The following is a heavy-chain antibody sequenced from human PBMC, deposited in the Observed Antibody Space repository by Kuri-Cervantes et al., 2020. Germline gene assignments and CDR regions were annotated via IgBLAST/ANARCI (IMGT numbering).Heavy chain of an antibody. V-gene: IGHV3-23*01. CDR3: AKGFNSDGPAEYFQH. CDR1: GFTFSSYA. J-gene: IGHJ1*01. D-gene: IGHD1-26*01. CDR2: ISGSGGST. Sequence: ETLSLTCAASGFTFSSYAMSWVRQAPGKGLEWVSAISGSGGSTYYADSVKGRFTISRDNSKNTLYLQMNSLRAEDTAVYYCAKGFNSDGPAEYFQHWGQGTLVTVSS.